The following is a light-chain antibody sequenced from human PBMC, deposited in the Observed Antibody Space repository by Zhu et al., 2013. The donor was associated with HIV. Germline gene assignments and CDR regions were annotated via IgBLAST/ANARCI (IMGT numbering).Light chain of an antibody. Sequence: EIVLTQSPGTLSLSPGERATLSCRASQSVSTNYLAWYQHKPGQAPRLLIFDTSNRATGIPDRFTGSGSGTDFTLTIGRLEPEDFAVYYCQQYGSAPLTFGGGTTVEIK. CDR3: QQYGSAPLT. CDR1: QSVSTNY. CDR2: DTS. V-gene: IGKV3-20*01. J-gene: IGKJ4*01.